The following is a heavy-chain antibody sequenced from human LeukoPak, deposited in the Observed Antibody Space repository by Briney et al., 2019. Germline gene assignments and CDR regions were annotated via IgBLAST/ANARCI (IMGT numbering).Heavy chain of an antibody. J-gene: IGHJ4*02. D-gene: IGHD3-22*01. CDR3: ARRNRLITMIVVVIKGVYYFDY. V-gene: IGHV4-59*12. Sequence: SETLSLTCTVSGGSMNSYYWSWVRQPPGKGLEWIAYIYYLGSTSYSPSLRGRGSISVDTSKNQFSLNLSSVTAADAAVYYCARRNRLITMIVVVIKGVYYFDYWGQGTLVTVSS. CDR2: IYYLGST. CDR1: GGSMNSYY.